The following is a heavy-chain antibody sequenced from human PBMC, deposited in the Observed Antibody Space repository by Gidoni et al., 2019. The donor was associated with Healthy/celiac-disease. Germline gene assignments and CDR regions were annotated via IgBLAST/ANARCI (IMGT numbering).Heavy chain of an antibody. D-gene: IGHD4-17*01. CDR1: GFTFYYYA. J-gene: IGHJ3*02. V-gene: IGHV3-9*01. CDR2: ISWNSGSI. CDR3: AKANDYGDYIPSAFDI. Sequence: EVQLVESGGGLVQPCRSLRLPCAASGFTFYYYAMHWVRQAPGKGLEWVSGISWNSGSIGYADSVKGRFTISRDNAKNSLYLQMNSLRAEDTALYYCAKANDYGDYIPSAFDIWGQGTMVTVSS.